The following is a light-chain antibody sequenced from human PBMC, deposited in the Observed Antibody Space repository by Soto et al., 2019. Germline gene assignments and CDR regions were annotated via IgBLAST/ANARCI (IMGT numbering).Light chain of an antibody. Sequence: QSALTQPASVSGSAGQAITISCSGSSSDVGAHNFVSWYQHHPGKAPKLMIYEVSNRPSGVSNRFSGSKSGNTASLTISGLQAEDEADYYCNSYTSSNTYVFGSGTKVTVL. CDR2: EVS. J-gene: IGLJ1*01. CDR3: NSYTSSNTYV. CDR1: SSDVGAHNF. V-gene: IGLV2-14*01.